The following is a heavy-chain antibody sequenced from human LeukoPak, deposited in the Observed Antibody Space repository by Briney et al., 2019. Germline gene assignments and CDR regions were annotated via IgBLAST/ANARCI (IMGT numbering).Heavy chain of an antibody. CDR1: GFTFSSYA. Sequence: GGSLRLSCAASGFTFSSYAVSWVRQAPGKGLEWVSAISGSGGNSYYADSVRGRFTISRDNSKNTLYLQMNSLRAEDTAVYYCAKERYCSGGSCYSDYWGQGTLVTVSS. J-gene: IGHJ4*02. CDR3: AKERYCSGGSCYSDY. CDR2: ISGSGGNS. D-gene: IGHD2-15*01. V-gene: IGHV3-23*01.